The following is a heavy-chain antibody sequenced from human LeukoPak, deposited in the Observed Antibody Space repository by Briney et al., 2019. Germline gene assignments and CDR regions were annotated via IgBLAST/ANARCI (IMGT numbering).Heavy chain of an antibody. CDR1: GFTFSSYG. V-gene: IGHV3-33*01. Sequence: PGGSLRLSCAASGFTFSSYGMHWVRQAPGKGLEWVAVIWYDGSNKYYADSVQGRFTISRDNAKNSLYLQMNSLRAEDTAVYYCAREVGAAFGFDPWGQGTLVTVSS. J-gene: IGHJ5*02. CDR3: AREVGAAFGFDP. D-gene: IGHD1-26*01. CDR2: IWYDGSNK.